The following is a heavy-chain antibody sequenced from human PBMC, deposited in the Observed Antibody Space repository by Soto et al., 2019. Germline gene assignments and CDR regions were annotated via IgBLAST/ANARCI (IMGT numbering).Heavy chain of an antibody. CDR2: IIPILGIA. CDR1: GGSFSSYT. V-gene: IGHV1-69*02. J-gene: IGHJ5*02. Sequence: SVKVSCKASGGSFSSYTISWVRQAPGQGLEWMGRIIPILGIANYAQKFQGRVTITADKSTSTAYMELSSLRSEDTAVYYCARGWGQQLVRSEGFDPWGQGTLVTVSS. CDR3: ARGWGQQLVRSEGFDP. D-gene: IGHD6-13*01.